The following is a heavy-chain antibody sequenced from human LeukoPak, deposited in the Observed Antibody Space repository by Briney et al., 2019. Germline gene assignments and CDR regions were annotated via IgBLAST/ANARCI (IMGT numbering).Heavy chain of an antibody. CDR3: AKDRRSDFWSGYNYYMDV. D-gene: IGHD3-3*01. CDR1: GFTFSSYG. CDR2: ISYDESNK. V-gene: IGHV3-30*18. Sequence: GGSLRLSCAAPGFTFSSYGMHWVRQAPGKGLEWVAIISYDESNKYYADSVKGRFTISRDNSKNTLYLQMNSLRAEDTAVYYCAKDRRSDFWSGYNYYMDVWGKGTTVTVSS. J-gene: IGHJ6*03.